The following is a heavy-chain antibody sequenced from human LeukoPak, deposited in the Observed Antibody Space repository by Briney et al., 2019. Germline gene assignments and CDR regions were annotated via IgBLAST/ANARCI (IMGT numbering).Heavy chain of an antibody. V-gene: IGHV3-30*18. Sequence: SGGSLRLSCAASGFTFSSYGMHWVRQAPGKGLEWVAVISYDGSNKYYADSVKGRFTISRDNSKNTLYLQMNSLRAEDTAVYYCAKDFHYYYDSRPDLAFDIWGQGTMVTVSS. CDR1: GFTFSSYG. CDR3: AKDFHYYYDSRPDLAFDI. D-gene: IGHD3-22*01. CDR2: ISYDGSNK. J-gene: IGHJ3*02.